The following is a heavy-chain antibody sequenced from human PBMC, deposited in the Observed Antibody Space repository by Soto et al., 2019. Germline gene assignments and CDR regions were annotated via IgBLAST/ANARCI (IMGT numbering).Heavy chain of an antibody. CDR3: ASHSSSWYFELRY. V-gene: IGHV3-48*03. CDR1: GFTFSSYE. D-gene: IGHD6-13*01. J-gene: IGHJ4*02. Sequence: GGSLRLSCAASGFTFSSYEMNWVRQAPGKGLEWVSYISSSGSTIYYADSVKGRFTISRDNAKNSLYLQMNSLRAEDTAVYYCASHSSSWYFELRYWGQGTLVTVSS. CDR2: ISSSGSTI.